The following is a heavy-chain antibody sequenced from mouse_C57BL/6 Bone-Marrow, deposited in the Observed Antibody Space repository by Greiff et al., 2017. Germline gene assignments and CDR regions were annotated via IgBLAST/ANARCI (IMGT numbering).Heavy chain of an antibody. V-gene: IGHV5-6*01. Sequence: EVKLVESGGDLVKPGGSLKLSCAASGFTFSSYGMSWVRQTPDKRLAWVATISSGGSYTYYPDSVKGRFTISRDNAKNTLYLQMSSLKSEDTAMYYCARGGVVATNYFDYWGQGTTLTVSS. CDR2: ISSGGSYT. D-gene: IGHD1-1*01. CDR3: ARGGVVATNYFDY. CDR1: GFTFSSYG. J-gene: IGHJ2*01.